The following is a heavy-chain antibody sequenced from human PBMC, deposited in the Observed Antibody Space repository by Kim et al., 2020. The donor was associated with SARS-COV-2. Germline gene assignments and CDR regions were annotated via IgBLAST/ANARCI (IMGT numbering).Heavy chain of an antibody. Sequence: SETLSLTCTVSGGSISSSSYYWGWIRQPPGQGLEWIGSIYYSGSTYYNPSLKSRVTISVDTSKNQFSLKLSSVTAADTAVYYCARTIAAAGRVGFDPWGQGTLVTVSS. D-gene: IGHD6-13*01. J-gene: IGHJ5*02. CDR1: GGSISSSSYY. CDR3: ARTIAAAGRVGFDP. V-gene: IGHV4-39*01. CDR2: IYYSGST.